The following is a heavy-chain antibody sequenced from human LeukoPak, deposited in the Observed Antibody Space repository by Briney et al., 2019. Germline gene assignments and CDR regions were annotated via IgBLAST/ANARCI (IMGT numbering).Heavy chain of an antibody. CDR2: IYPGGSDT. CDR3: ARHPSSEAVDY. CDR1: GYSFTSYW. D-gene: IGHD6-19*01. Sequence: GESLKISCKASGYSFTSYWIAWVRQMPGKGLEYMGFIYPGGSDTRCSPSFEGQVTISADKSITTAYLQWSSLKASDTAMYYCARHPSSEAVDYWGQGTLVTVSS. J-gene: IGHJ4*02. V-gene: IGHV5-51*01.